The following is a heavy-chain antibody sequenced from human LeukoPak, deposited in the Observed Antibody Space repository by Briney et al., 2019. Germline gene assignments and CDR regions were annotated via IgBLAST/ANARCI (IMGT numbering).Heavy chain of an antibody. D-gene: IGHD2-2*02. CDR3: ASWDCSSTSCYSYYYYYYGMDV. J-gene: IGHJ6*02. Sequence: PGGSLRLSCAASGFTFSSYGMHWVRQAPGKGLEWVAVIWYDGSNKYYADSVKGRFTISRDNSKNTLYLQMNSLRAEDTAVYYCASWDCSSTSCYSYYYYYYGMDVWGQGTTVTVSS. CDR1: GFTFSSYG. CDR2: IWYDGSNK. V-gene: IGHV3-33*01.